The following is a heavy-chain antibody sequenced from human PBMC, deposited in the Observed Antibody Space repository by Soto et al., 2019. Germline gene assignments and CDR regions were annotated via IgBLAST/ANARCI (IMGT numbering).Heavy chain of an antibody. Sequence: TGGTLRLSCAASGFSFSSYGMEWVRLAPGKGLEWVAATTYDGGTKRYVDSVKGRFTISRDNSKNTLYLQMNSLRVEDTATYYCAGALENPYFYYGLNVWGEGTKVTVSS. CDR3: AGALENPYFYYGLNV. J-gene: IGHJ6*04. CDR1: GFSFSSYG. D-gene: IGHD1-1*01. V-gene: IGHV3-30*03. CDR2: TTYDGGTK.